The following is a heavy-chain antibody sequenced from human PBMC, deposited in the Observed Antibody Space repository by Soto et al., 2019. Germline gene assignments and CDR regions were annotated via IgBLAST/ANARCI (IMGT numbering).Heavy chain of an antibody. Sequence: ASVKVSCKASGGTFSSYAISWVRQAPGQGLEWMGGIIPIFGTANYAQKFQGRVTITADESTSTAYMELSSLRSEDTAVYYCANDIIVIPCAKGLDYWGQGALVTVSS. CDR1: GGTFSSYA. J-gene: IGHJ4*02. CDR3: ANDIIVIPCAKGLDY. V-gene: IGHV1-69*13. D-gene: IGHD2-2*01. CDR2: IIPIFGTA.